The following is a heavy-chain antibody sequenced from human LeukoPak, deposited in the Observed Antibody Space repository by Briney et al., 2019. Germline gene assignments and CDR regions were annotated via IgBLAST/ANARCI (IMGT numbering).Heavy chain of an antibody. CDR1: GYTFTSYA. V-gene: IGHV1-46*01. J-gene: IGHJ4*02. CDR3: ARSVRSSWYGGFGY. D-gene: IGHD6-13*01. Sequence: ASVKVSCKASGYTFTSYAMNWVRQAPGQGLEWMGVINPSGTGTSYAQKFQGRITMSRDTSTSTVYMELSSLRSEDTAVYYCARSVRSSWYGGFGYWGQGTLVTVSS. CDR2: INPSGTGT.